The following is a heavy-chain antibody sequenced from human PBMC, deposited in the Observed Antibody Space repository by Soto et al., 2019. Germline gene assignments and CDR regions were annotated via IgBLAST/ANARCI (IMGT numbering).Heavy chain of an antibody. CDR3: ARDSGYEYKDAFDI. Sequence: ASETLSLTCTVSGGSISSGGYYWSWIRQHPGKGLEWIGYIYYSGSTYYNPSLKSRVTISVDTSKNQFSLKLSSVTAADTAVYYCARDSGYEYKDAFDIWGQGTMVTVSS. CDR2: IYYSGST. V-gene: IGHV4-31*03. J-gene: IGHJ3*02. CDR1: GGSISSGGYY. D-gene: IGHD5-12*01.